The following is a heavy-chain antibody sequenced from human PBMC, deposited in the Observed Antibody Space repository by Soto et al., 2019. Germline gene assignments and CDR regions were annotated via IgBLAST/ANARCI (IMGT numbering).Heavy chain of an antibody. J-gene: IGHJ5*02. CDR1: GFSFTGYY. V-gene: IGHV1-2*02. Sequence: ASVKVSCKASGFSFTGYYIHWLRQAPGQGLEWMGWINAHSGGTEYAQKFQGRVTLTRYTSIATAYLTLTSLTSDDTALYYCAKDLSRQLAYWLDPWGQGTQVTVSS. CDR2: INAHSGGT. CDR3: AKDLSRQLAYWLDP. D-gene: IGHD6-6*01.